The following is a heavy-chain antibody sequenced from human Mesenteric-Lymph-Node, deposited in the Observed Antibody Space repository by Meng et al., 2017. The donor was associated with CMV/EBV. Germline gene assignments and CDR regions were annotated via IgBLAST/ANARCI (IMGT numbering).Heavy chain of an antibody. CDR3: ARTYYYGSGNSNVDY. Sequence: FSLSTSGVGVGWIRQPPGKALEWLALIYWDDDKRYTPSLNSRLTITKDTSNNQVVLTMTNMDPVDTATYYCARTYYYGSGNSNVDYWGQGTLVTVSS. J-gene: IGHJ4*02. CDR1: FSLSTSGVG. V-gene: IGHV2-5*02. CDR2: IYWDDDK. D-gene: IGHD3-10*01.